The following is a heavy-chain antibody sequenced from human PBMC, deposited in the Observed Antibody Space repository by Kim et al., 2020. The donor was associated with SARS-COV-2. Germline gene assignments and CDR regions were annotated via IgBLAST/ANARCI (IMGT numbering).Heavy chain of an antibody. CDR3: ARKYSSGWYPTFDS. D-gene: IGHD6-13*01. V-gene: IGHV4-39*01. Sequence: FSPSLKSRVPISVDTSKNQFSLSLASVTAADTAVYYCARKYSSGWYPTFDSWGQGTLVTVSS. J-gene: IGHJ4*02.